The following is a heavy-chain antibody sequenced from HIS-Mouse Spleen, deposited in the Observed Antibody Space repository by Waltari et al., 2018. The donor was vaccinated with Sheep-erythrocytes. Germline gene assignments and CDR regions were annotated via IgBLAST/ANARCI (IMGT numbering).Heavy chain of an antibody. CDR2: MSWDGGST. CDR3: AKDKFVGYSGYYFDY. D-gene: IGHD5-12*01. J-gene: IGHJ4*02. V-gene: IGHV3-43D*03. CDR1: GFTFDDYA. Sequence: EVQLVESGGVVVQPGGSLRLSCAASGFTFDDYAMPWVRQAPGKGLEWVSLMSWDGGSTYYADSVKGRFTISRDNSKNSLYLQMNSLRAEDTALYYCAKDKFVGYSGYYFDYWGQGTLVTVSS.